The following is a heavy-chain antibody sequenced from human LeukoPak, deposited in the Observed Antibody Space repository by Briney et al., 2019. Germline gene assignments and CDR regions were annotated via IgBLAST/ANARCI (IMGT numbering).Heavy chain of an antibody. J-gene: IGHJ4*02. CDR2: IRYDGSNK. CDR1: GFTFSSYG. CDR3: ARGGSAWYLTKDY. V-gene: IGHV3-30*02. Sequence: PGGSLRLSCAASGFTFSSYGMHWVRQAPGKGLEWVAFIRYDGSNKYYADSVKGRFTISRDNSKNTLYLQMNSLRAEDTAVYYCARGGSAWYLTKDYWGQGTLVTVSS. D-gene: IGHD6-19*01.